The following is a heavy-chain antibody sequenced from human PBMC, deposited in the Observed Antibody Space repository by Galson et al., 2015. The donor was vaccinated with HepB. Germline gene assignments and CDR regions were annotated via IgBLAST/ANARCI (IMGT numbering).Heavy chain of an antibody. J-gene: IGHJ6*02. CDR3: ARDLLAAGNYYYFGMDV. D-gene: IGHD6-25*01. V-gene: IGHV3-21*01. Sequence: SLRLSCAASGFTFRNYNMNWVRQAPGKGLEWVSYISDSSDYIYYADSLKGRITISRDNAKNSLYLQINGLRAEDTAVYYCARDLLAAGNYYYFGMDVWGQGTTVTDSS. CDR2: ISDSSDYI. CDR1: GFTFRNYN.